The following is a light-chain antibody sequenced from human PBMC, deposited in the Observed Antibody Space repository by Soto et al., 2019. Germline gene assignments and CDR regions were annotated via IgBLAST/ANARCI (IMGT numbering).Light chain of an antibody. Sequence: DIQMNQSPSTMSGSVGNIVTITCWASQTISSWLAWYQQKPGKAPKVLIYKASTLKSGVPSRFSGSGSGTEFTLTISSLQHDDFATYYCQHYNSYSEAFGQGTKVDIK. V-gene: IGKV1-5*03. CDR1: QTISSW. J-gene: IGKJ1*01. CDR3: QHYNSYSEA. CDR2: KAS.